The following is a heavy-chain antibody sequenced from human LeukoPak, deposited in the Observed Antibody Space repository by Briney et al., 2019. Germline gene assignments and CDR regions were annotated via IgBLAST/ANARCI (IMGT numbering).Heavy chain of an antibody. CDR1: GFTVSSND. CDR2: IYSGGST. CDR3: ARGVVGATYTYYFDY. Sequence: GGSLRLPCAASGFTVSSNDMSWVRQAPGKGLEWVSVIYSGGSTYYADSVKGRFTISRDNSKNALYLQMNSLRAEDTAVYYCARGVVGATYTYYFDYWGQGTLVTVSS. D-gene: IGHD1-26*01. J-gene: IGHJ4*02. V-gene: IGHV3-53*01.